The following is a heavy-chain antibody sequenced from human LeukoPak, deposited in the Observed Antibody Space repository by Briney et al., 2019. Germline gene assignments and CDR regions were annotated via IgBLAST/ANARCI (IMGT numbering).Heavy chain of an antibody. D-gene: IGHD3-10*01. CDR3: TSTLWFGELLSGFLGN. CDR2: IRSKAYGGTT. J-gene: IGHJ4*02. V-gene: IGHV3-49*04. CDR1: GFTFGDYA. Sequence: PGGSLRLSCTASGFTFGDYAMTWVRQAPGKGLEWVGFIRSKAYGGTTEYAASVKGRFTISRDDSKSIAYPQMNSLKTEDTAVYYCTSTLWFGELLSGFLGNWGQGTLVTVSS.